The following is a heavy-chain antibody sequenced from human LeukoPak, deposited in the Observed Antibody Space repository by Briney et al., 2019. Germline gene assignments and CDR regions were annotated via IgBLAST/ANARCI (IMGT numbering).Heavy chain of an antibody. V-gene: IGHV4-59*01. CDR3: ARGSSGWYGYYFDY. J-gene: IGHJ4*02. CDR1: GGSISSYY. CDR2: IYYSGST. Sequence: SETLSLTCTVSGGSISSYYWNWIRQPPGKGLEYIGYIYYSGSTNYNPSLKSRITISVDTSKNQFSLKLSSVTAADTAVYYCARGSSGWYGYYFDYWGQGTLVTVSS. D-gene: IGHD6-19*01.